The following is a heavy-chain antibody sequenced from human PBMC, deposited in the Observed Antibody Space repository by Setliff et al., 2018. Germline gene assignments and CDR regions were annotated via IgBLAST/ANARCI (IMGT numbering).Heavy chain of an antibody. CDR1: GYTSSSYA. D-gene: IGHD2-15*01. Sequence: PGGSLRLSCAASGYTSSSYAMTSVRQAPGKGLEWVSIISASGDTTYYADSVKGRFTISRDNSKNTVYLEMNSLRAEDTAVYYCAKRGPYCSGGTCHYYFDYWGQGTLVTVSS. V-gene: IGHV3-23*01. CDR3: AKRGPYCSGGTCHYYFDY. CDR2: ISASGDTT. J-gene: IGHJ4*02.